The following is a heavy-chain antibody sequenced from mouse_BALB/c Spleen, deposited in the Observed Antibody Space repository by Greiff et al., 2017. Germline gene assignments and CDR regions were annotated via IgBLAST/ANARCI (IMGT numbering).Heavy chain of an antibody. CDR3: ASHYRYDVGYAMDY. V-gene: IGHV5-6-5*01. Sequence: DVKLVESGGGLVKPGGSLKLSCAASGFTFSSYAMSWVRQTPEKRLEWVASISSGGSTYYPDSVKGRFTISRDNARNILYLQMSSLRSEDTAMYYCASHYRYDVGYAMDYWGQGTSVTVSS. CDR1: GFTFSSYA. J-gene: IGHJ4*01. D-gene: IGHD2-14*01. CDR2: ISSGGST.